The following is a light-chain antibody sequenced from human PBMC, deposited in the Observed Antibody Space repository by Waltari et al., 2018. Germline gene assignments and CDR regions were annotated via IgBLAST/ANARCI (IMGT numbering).Light chain of an antibody. CDR2: TAS. J-gene: IGKJ4*02. CDR1: QSISRY. V-gene: IGKV1-39*01. Sequence: DIQMTQSPSSLSASLGDRVTITCRARQSISRYLNWFQQKPGKAPNLLIYTASSLETGVPSRFSGSGSGTDFTLTITSLQPEEFATYYCQQSYSTPLTFGGGTKVEI. CDR3: QQSYSTPLT.